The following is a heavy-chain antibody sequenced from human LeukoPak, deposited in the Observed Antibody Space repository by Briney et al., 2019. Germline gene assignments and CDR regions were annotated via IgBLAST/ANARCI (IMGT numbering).Heavy chain of an antibody. CDR2: IYYSGST. V-gene: IGHV4-39*01. CDR3: ARHNAVAATGDY. J-gene: IGHJ4*02. D-gene: IGHD6-19*01. CDR1: GGSISSSSYY. Sequence: SETLSLTCTVSGGSISSSSYYWGWIRQPPGKGLEWIGSIYYSGSTYYNPSLKSRVTISVDTSKNQFSLKLSSVTAADTAVYYCARHNAVAATGDYWCQGTLVTVSS.